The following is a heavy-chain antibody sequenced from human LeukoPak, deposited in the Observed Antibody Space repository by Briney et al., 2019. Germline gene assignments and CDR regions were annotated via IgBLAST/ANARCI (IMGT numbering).Heavy chain of an antibody. CDR3: ARQKILDDNYDSSGYYVDQ. D-gene: IGHD3-22*01. CDR2: IYYRGRT. CDR1: NGSIITSSYY. V-gene: IGHV4-39*01. Sequence: SETLSLTCTVSNGSIITSSYYWGWIRQPPGKGLEWIGSIYYRGRTYYNPSLKIRVTISADTSKNQFSLNLSSVTASDTAVYYCARQKILDDNYDSSGYYVDQRGQGSLVTVSS. J-gene: IGHJ4*02.